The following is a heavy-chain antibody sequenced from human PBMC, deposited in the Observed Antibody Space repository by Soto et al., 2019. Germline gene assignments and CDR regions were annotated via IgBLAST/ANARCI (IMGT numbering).Heavy chain of an antibody. D-gene: IGHD1-26*01. CDR2: IYPGDSDI. V-gene: IGHV5-51*01. Sequence: PGESLKISCKGSGYSFTSYWIAWVRQVPGKGLELMGVIYPGDSDIRYSPSFQGQVTISADKSISTAYLQWSSLRASDTAMYYCARLARYSGSYFPFDYWGQGTLVTVSS. CDR3: ARLARYSGSYFPFDY. CDR1: GYSFTSYW. J-gene: IGHJ4*02.